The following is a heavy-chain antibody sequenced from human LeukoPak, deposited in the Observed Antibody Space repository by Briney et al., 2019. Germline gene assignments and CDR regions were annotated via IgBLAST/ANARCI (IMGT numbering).Heavy chain of an antibody. CDR1: GFTFSSYW. CDR2: IKQDGSEK. V-gene: IGHV3-7*04. Sequence: AGGSLRLSCAASGFTFSSYWMSWVRQAPGKGLEWVANIKQDGSEKYYVDSVKGRFTISRDNAKNSLYLQVNSLRAEDAAVYYCARARGAAAGLNWFDPWGQGTLVTVSS. D-gene: IGHD6-13*01. CDR3: ARARGAAAGLNWFDP. J-gene: IGHJ5*02.